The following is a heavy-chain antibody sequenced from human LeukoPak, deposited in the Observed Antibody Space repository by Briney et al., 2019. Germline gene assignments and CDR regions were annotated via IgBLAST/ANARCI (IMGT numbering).Heavy chain of an antibody. D-gene: IGHD1-26*01. J-gene: IGHJ5*02. CDR1: RYDFSSRW. CDR2: IYPDDSDT. V-gene: IGHV5-51*01. Sequence: GESLKISCMGSRYDFSSRWIAWVRQMPGKGLAWMGIIYPDDSDTRYSPSFQGHVAISADKSISTTYLQWSSLKASDTATYYCLRRAVGETGRWFDPWGQGTLVTVSS. CDR3: LRRAVGETGRWFDP.